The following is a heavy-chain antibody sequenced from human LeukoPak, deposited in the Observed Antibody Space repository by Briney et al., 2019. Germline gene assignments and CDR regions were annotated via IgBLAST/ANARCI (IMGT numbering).Heavy chain of an antibody. CDR2: ISSSSSYI. D-gene: IGHD6-6*01. J-gene: IGHJ5*02. Sequence: GGSLRLSCAASGFTFSSYSMNWVRQAPGKGLEWVSSISSSSSYIYYADSVKGRFTISRDNAKNSLYLQMNSLRAEDTAVYYCARDPSPAIQLDGNWFDPWGQGTLVTVSS. CDR1: GFTFSSYS. V-gene: IGHV3-21*01. CDR3: ARDPSPAIQLDGNWFDP.